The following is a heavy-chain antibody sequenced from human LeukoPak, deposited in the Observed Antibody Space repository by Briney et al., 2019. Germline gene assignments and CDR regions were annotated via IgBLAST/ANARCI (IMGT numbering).Heavy chain of an antibody. CDR3: ARDKGDFDWLFDY. CDR2: ISSSGSTI. D-gene: IGHD3-9*01. J-gene: IGHJ4*02. CDR1: GFTFSDYY. V-gene: IGHV3-11*04. Sequence: PGGSLRLSCAASGFTFSDYYMSWIRQAPGKGLEWVSYISSSGSTIYYAYSVKGRFTISRDNAKKSLYLQMNSLRVEDTAVYYCARDKGDFDWLFDYWGQGTLVTVSS.